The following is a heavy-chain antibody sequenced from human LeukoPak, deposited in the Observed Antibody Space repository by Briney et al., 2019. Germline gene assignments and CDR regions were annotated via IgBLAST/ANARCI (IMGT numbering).Heavy chain of an antibody. CDR2: ISGSGGST. Sequence: GGSLRLSCAASGFTFSSYAMSWVRQAPGKGLEWVSAISGSGGSTYYADSVKGRFTISRDNAKNSLYLQMNSLRAEDTAVYYCARETYYYDSSGYYYPGGFDYWGQGTLVTVSS. CDR1: GFTFSSYA. J-gene: IGHJ4*02. CDR3: ARETYYYDSSGYYYPGGFDY. V-gene: IGHV3-23*01. D-gene: IGHD3-22*01.